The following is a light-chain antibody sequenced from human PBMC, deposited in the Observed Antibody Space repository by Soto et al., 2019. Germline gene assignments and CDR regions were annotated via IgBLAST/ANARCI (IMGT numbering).Light chain of an antibody. CDR2: EVS. Sequence: QSALTQPASVSGSPGQSITISCTGTNSDVGRYNYVSWYQQHPGKAPKLMIYEVSNRPSGVSNRFSGSKSGNTASLTISGLQAEDEADYYCSSYTSSSTLVFGGGTKVTVL. CDR1: NSDVGRYNY. CDR3: SSYTSSSTLV. V-gene: IGLV2-14*01. J-gene: IGLJ3*02.